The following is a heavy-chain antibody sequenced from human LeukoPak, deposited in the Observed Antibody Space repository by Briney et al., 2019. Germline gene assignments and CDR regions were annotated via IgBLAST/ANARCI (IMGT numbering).Heavy chain of an antibody. CDR3: ARGSRKYQLLGYYYYYYMDV. V-gene: IGHV1-18*01. D-gene: IGHD2-2*01. CDR2: ISAYNGNT. CDR1: GYTFTSYG. J-gene: IGHJ6*03. Sequence: AASVKVSCKASGYTFTSYGISWVRQAPGQGLEWMGWISAYNGNTNYAQKLQGRVTMTTDTSTSTAYMELRSLRSDDTAVYYCARGSRKYQLLGYYYYYYMDVWGKGTTVTISS.